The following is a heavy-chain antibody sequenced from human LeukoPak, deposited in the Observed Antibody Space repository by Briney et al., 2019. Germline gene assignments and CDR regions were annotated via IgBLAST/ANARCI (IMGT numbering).Heavy chain of an antibody. CDR1: DGSINSYY. CDR3: ARGFRGYSFGGGFYFDY. D-gene: IGHD5-18*01. CDR2: IYYSGST. Sequence: PSETLSLTCSVSDGSINSYYWNWIRRPPGKGLEWIGYIYYSGSTYYNPSLKSRVTISVDTSKNQFSLKLSSVTAADTAVYYCARGFRGYSFGGGFYFDYWGQGTLVTVSS. J-gene: IGHJ4*02. V-gene: IGHV4-59*06.